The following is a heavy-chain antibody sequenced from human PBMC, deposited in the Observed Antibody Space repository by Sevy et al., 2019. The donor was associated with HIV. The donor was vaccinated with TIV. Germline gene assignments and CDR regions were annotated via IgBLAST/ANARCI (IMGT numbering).Heavy chain of an antibody. CDR2: FDEDGET. J-gene: IGHJ4*02. CDR3: ATDIVVGRDY. Sequence: ASVKVSCKVSGYTLSALSMHWVRQATGKGLEWMGGFDEDGETLYAQKFQGRVTMTEDTSTDTGYMELSRLRSEDTAVYYCATDIVVGRDYWGQGTLVTVSS. CDR1: GYTLSALS. V-gene: IGHV1-24*01. D-gene: IGHD2-2*01.